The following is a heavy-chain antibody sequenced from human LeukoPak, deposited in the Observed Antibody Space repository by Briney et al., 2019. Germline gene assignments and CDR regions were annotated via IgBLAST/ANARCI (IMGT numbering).Heavy chain of an antibody. CDR3: ARVGTYGSGSYLSWLDY. CDR2: IYYSGST. Sequence: PSETLSLTCTVSGGSISSLTYYWGWIRQPPGKGLEWIGSIYYSGSTYYNPSLKSRVTISVDTSKNQFSLKLSSVTAADTAVYYCARVGTYGSGSYLSWLDYWGQGTLVTVSS. J-gene: IGHJ4*02. V-gene: IGHV4-39*07. CDR1: GGSISSLTYY. D-gene: IGHD3-10*01.